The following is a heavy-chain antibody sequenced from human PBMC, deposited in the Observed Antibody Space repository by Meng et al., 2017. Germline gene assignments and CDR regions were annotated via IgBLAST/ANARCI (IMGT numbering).Heavy chain of an antibody. CDR2: ISGDGSIT. J-gene: IGHJ4*02. Sequence: VQWVESGGGLCQPVRSLSLSCEPSGFTFNNYWMHWVRQVPGKGLVWVSRISGDGSITNYADSVKGRFTISRDNAKNTLYLQMNSLRPEDTAVYYCLDEAPRSDYWGQGSLVTVSS. V-gene: IGHV3-74*02. D-gene: IGHD1-1*01. CDR3: LDEAPRSDY. CDR1: GFTFNNYW.